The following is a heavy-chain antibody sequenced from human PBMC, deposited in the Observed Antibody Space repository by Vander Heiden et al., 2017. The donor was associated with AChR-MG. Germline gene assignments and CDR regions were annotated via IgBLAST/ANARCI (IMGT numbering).Heavy chain of an antibody. Sequence: QVQLVESGGGVVQPGRSLRLSCAASGFTFSSYGMHWVRQAPGKGLEWVSVISYDGSNKYYADSVKGRFTISRDNSKNTLYLQMNSLRAEDTAVYYCAKANPEMGYYYYYYMDVWGKGTTVTVSS. CDR2: ISYDGSNK. CDR3: AKANPEMGYYYYYYMDV. CDR1: GFTFSSYG. J-gene: IGHJ6*03. D-gene: IGHD3-16*01. V-gene: IGHV3-30*18.